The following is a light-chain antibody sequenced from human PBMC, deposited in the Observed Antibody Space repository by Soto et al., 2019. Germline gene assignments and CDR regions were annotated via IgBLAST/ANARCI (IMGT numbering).Light chain of an antibody. CDR3: QQYDHSPRT. CDR1: QSVNSNY. J-gene: IGKJ1*01. Sequence: EIVLTQSPGTLSLSPGERATLSCRASQSVNSNYLAWYQQKPGQGPRLLLYGASSRATGLPDRFSGSGSGTDFTLTISRLEPEDFVVYYCQQYDHSPRTFGQGTKVEIK. CDR2: GAS. V-gene: IGKV3-20*01.